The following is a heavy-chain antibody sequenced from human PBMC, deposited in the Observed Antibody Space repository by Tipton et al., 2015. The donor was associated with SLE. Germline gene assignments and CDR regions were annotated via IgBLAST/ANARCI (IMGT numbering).Heavy chain of an antibody. J-gene: IGHJ6*03. V-gene: IGHV4-59*12. CDR1: GGSISGYY. Sequence: GLVKPSETLSLTCTVSGGSISGYYWSWIRQPPGKGLEWIGYIYYSGSTNYNPSLKSRVTISVDTSKNQFSLKLSSVTAADTAVYYCARDWCSSASCYGYYYMDVWGKGTTVTVSS. D-gene: IGHD2-2*01. CDR3: ARDWCSSASCYGYYYMDV. CDR2: IYYSGST.